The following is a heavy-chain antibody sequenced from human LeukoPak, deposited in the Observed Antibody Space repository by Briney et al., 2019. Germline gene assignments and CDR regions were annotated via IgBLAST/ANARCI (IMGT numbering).Heavy chain of an antibody. CDR3: ARVSYDFWSGYFAAYYYYMDV. Sequence: ASVKVSCKASGYTFTGYYMHWVRQARGQGLEGMGWINPNSGGTNYAQKFQGRVTMTRDTSISTAYMELSRLRSDDTAVYYCARVSYDFWSGYFAAYYYYMDVWGKGTTVTVSS. D-gene: IGHD3-3*01. CDR2: INPNSGGT. CDR1: GYTFTGYY. J-gene: IGHJ6*03. V-gene: IGHV1-2*02.